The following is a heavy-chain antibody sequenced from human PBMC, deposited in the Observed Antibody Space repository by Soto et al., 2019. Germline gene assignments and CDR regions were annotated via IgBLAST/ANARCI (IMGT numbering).Heavy chain of an antibody. J-gene: IGHJ4*02. CDR1: GGSISSGGYS. Sequence: PSETLSLTCAVSGGSISSGGYSWSWIRQPPGKGLEWIGYIYHSGSTYYNPSLKSRVTISVDTSKNQFSLKLSSVTAADTAVYYCAREDLLHGFDYWGQGTLVTVSS. CDR3: AREDLLHGFDY. CDR2: IYHSGST. V-gene: IGHV4-30-2*01. D-gene: IGHD3-22*01.